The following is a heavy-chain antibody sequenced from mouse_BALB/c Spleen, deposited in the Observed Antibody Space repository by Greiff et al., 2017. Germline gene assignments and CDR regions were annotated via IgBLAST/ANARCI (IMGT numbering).Heavy chain of an antibody. V-gene: IGHV1-69*02. Sequence: QVQLQQPGAELVRPGASVKLSCKASGYTFTSYWINWVKQRPGQGLEWIGNIYPSDSYTNYNQKFKDKATLTVDKSSSTAYMQLSSPTSEDSAVYYCTRGGLKGAMDYWGQGTSVTAPQ. CDR1: GYTFTSYW. J-gene: IGHJ4*01. CDR2: IYPSDSYT. D-gene: IGHD1-3*01. CDR3: TRGGLKGAMDY.